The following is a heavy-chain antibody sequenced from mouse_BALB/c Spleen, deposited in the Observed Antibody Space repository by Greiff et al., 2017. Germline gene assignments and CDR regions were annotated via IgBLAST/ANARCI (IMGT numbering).Heavy chain of an antibody. CDR3: ARREIYYDYEGFAY. J-gene: IGHJ3*01. Sequence: QVQLKHSGAELARPGASVKLSCKASGYTFTSYWMQWVKQRPGQGLEWIGAIYPGDGDTRYTQKFKGKATLTADKSSSTAYMQLSSLASEDSAVYYCARREIYYDYEGFAYWGQGTLVTVSA. D-gene: IGHD2-4*01. CDR1: GYTFTSYW. V-gene: IGHV1-87*01. CDR2: IYPGDGDT.